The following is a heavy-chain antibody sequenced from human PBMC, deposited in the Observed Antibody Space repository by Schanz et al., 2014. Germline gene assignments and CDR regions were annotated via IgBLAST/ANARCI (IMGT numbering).Heavy chain of an antibody. J-gene: IGHJ5*02. V-gene: IGHV7-4-1*02. CDR2: IIPNTGNP. Sequence: QVQLVQSGAEVKKPGASMKVSCKASGYTFTSYAMHWVRQAPGQGLEWMGWIIPNTGNPTYAQGFTGRFVFSLDTSVSTAYLQISGLKAEDSAVYYCARGGVVVVTAALNWFDPWGQGTLVTVSS. D-gene: IGHD2-15*01. CDR3: ARGGVVVVTAALNWFDP. CDR1: GYTFTSYA.